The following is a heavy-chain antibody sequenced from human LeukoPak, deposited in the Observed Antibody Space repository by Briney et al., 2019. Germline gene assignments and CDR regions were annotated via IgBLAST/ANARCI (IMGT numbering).Heavy chain of an antibody. CDR2: INPNSGGT. V-gene: IGHV1-2*06. CDR3: ARDLRPRGYYYYMDV. Sequence: ASVKVPCKASGYTFTGYYMHWVRQAPGQGLEWMGRINPNSGGTNYAQKFQGRVTMTRDTSISTAYMELSRLRSDDTAVYYCARDLRPRGYYYYMDVWGKGTTVTVSS. CDR1: GYTFTGYY. D-gene: IGHD6-6*01. J-gene: IGHJ6*03.